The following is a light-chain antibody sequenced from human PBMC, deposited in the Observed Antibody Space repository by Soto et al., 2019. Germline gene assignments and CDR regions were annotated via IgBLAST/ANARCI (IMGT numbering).Light chain of an antibody. V-gene: IGKV3-20*01. Sequence: EIVLTQSPGTLSLSPGERATLSCRASQSVSSSYLAWYQQKPGQAPRLLIYGASSRATRIPDRFSGSGSGTHFTLTISRLEPEDFAVYYCQQYGSSPPDTFGQGTKREIK. CDR1: QSVSSSY. CDR3: QQYGSSPPDT. CDR2: GAS. J-gene: IGKJ2*01.